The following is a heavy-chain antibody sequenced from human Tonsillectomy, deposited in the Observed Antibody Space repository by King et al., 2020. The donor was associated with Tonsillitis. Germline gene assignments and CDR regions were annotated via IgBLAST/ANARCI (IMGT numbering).Heavy chain of an antibody. CDR1: GFPFADYS. D-gene: IGHD2-2*01. CDR3: STKVVGTSTHYLDY. Sequence: VQLVESGGGLGQPGRSLRLSCSPSGFPFADYSKVWFRPPPGKGLECVGLIRSTASGGTLHYAASVKGRFTISRDDSRSSAYLQLNGLRNADTAGYYCSTKVVGTSTHYLDYWGQGTLVTVSP. V-gene: IGHV3-49*03. CDR2: IRSTASGGTL. J-gene: IGHJ4*02.